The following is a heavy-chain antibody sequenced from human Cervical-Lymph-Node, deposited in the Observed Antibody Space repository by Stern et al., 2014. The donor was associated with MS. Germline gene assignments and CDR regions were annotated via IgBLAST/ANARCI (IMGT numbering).Heavy chain of an antibody. D-gene: IGHD2-21*02. V-gene: IGHV1-2*06. CDR1: GYTFTVYY. CDR2: IDPKSGGT. Sequence: QMQLVQYGAEVRKPGASVKVSCKTSGYTFTVYYMHWVRQAPGQGLEWMGRIDPKSGGTLYAQKFQGRVTMTRDTSISSAYMELSDLRSDDTAVYYCATLGVTPDGPWGQGTLVSVSS. CDR3: ATLGVTPDGP. J-gene: IGHJ5*02.